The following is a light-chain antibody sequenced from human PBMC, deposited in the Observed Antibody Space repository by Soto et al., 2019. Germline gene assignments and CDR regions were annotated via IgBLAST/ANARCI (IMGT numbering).Light chain of an antibody. Sequence: QSALTQPPSASGSPGQSVAISCTGTSSDVGGYNYVSWYQQHPGKAPKLMIYDVTKRPSGVPDRFSGSKSGNTASLTVSGLQAEDEADYYCTSYAGSESHVFGSGTKVTVL. V-gene: IGLV2-8*01. CDR1: SSDVGGYNY. J-gene: IGLJ1*01. CDR3: TSYAGSESHV. CDR2: DVT.